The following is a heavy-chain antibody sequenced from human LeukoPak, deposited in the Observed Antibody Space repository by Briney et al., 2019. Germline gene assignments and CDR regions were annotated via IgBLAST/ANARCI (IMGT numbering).Heavy chain of an antibody. V-gene: IGHV3-23*01. CDR2: ISGSGGST. J-gene: IGHJ4*02. CDR3: AKVGDSSGYYQN. D-gene: IGHD3-22*01. CDR1: GFTLSSYA. Sequence: GGSLRLSCAASGFTLSSYAMSWVRQAPGKGLEWVSAISGSGGSTYYADSVKGRFTISRDNSKNTLYLQMNSLRAEDTAVYYCAKVGDSSGYYQNWGQGTLVTVSS.